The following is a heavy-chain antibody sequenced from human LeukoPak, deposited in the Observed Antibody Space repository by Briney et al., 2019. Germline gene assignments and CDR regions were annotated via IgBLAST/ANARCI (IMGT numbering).Heavy chain of an antibody. V-gene: IGHV1-18*01. J-gene: IGHJ4*02. CDR2: ISAYNGNT. CDR3: ARDPYGSGSPDY. Sequence: ASVKVSCNASGYTFTSYGISWVRQAPGQGLEWMGWISAYNGNTNYAQKLQGRVTMTTDTSTSTAYMELRSLRSDDTAAYYCARDPYGSGSPDYWGKGTLVTVSS. D-gene: IGHD3-10*01. CDR1: GYTFTSYG.